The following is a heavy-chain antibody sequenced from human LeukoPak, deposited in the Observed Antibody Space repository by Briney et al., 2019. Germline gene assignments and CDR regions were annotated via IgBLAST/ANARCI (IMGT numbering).Heavy chain of an antibody. J-gene: IGHJ4*02. V-gene: IGHV3-30*02. CDR1: GFTFSTFG. D-gene: IGHD3-22*01. Sequence: PGGSLRLSCAASGFTFSTFGMHWVRQAPGKGLEWVAFIRYDGNNNYYADSVKGRFTISRDNSKNTLYLQMNSLRAEDTAVYYCAKGIYDTSSYRGGFDYWGQGTLVTVSS. CDR3: AKGIYDTSSYRGGFDY. CDR2: IRYDGNNN.